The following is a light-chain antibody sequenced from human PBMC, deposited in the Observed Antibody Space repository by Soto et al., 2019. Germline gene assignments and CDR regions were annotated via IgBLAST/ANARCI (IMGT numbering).Light chain of an antibody. CDR1: SSNIGSKT. CDR3: AAWDDSLNGVV. Sequence: QSVLTQPHSASGTPGQRVTISCSGSSSNIGSKTVNWYQQLPGTAPKLLIYSNHQRPSGVPDRFSGSKSGTSASLAISGLQSEDEADYYCAAWDDSLNGVVFGGGTKVTVL. CDR2: SNH. V-gene: IGLV1-44*01. J-gene: IGLJ2*01.